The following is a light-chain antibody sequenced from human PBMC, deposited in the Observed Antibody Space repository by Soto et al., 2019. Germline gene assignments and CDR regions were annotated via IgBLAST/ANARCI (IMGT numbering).Light chain of an antibody. CDR1: QSVSIW. CDR2: DAS. CDR3: QQYNNWPWT. V-gene: IGKV1-5*01. J-gene: IGKJ1*01. Sequence: DIHLTQSPSTLSASVGDRVTITCRASQSVSIWLAWYRQKPGKAPEVLVWDASSLQRGVPSRFSGSGSGTEFTLTISSLQSEDFAVYYCQQYNNWPWTFGQGTKVDIK.